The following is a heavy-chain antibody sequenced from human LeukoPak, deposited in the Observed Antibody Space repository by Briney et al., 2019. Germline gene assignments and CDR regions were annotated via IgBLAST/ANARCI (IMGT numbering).Heavy chain of an antibody. V-gene: IGHV3-30*18. Sequence: GGSLRLSCAASAFTFSSYGMHWVRQAPGKGLEWVALISYDGSDKYYADSVKGRFTISRDNSKNTLYLQMNSLRADDTAVYYCAKDISGGDCPDYWGQGTLVTVSS. CDR2: ISYDGSDK. CDR1: AFTFSSYG. CDR3: AKDISGGDCPDY. J-gene: IGHJ4*02. D-gene: IGHD2-21*02.